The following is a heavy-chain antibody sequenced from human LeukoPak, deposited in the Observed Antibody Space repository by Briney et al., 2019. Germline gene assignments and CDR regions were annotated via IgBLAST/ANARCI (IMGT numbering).Heavy chain of an antibody. CDR2: IYYSGST. J-gene: IGHJ3*02. CDR3: ARVVGMSHAFDI. V-gene: IGHV4-59*01. D-gene: IGHD1-26*01. Sequence: PSETLSLTCTVSGGSISSYYWSWIRQPPGKGLEWTGYIYYSGSTNYNPSLKSRVTISVDTSKNQFSLKLSSVTAADTAVYYCARVVGMSHAFDIWGQGTMVTVSS. CDR1: GGSISSYY.